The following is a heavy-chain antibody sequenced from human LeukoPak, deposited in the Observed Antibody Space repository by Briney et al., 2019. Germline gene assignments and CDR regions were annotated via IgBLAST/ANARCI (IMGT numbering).Heavy chain of an antibody. V-gene: IGHV4-59*01. J-gene: IGHJ4*02. CDR3: ARVDGASQPIDY. Sequence: SETLSLTCTVSGGSISSYYWSWIRQPPGKGLEWIGYIYYSGSTNYNPSLKSRVNISVDTSKNQFSLKLSSVTAADTAVYYCARVDGASQPIDYWGQGTLVTVSS. CDR2: IYYSGST. D-gene: IGHD4-17*01. CDR1: GGSISSYY.